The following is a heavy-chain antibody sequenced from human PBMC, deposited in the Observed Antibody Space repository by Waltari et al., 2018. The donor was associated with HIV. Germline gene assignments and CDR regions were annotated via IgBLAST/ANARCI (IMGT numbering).Heavy chain of an antibody. CDR3: ARDRGPTTVTPSYYYYGMDV. V-gene: IGHV4-31*03. D-gene: IGHD4-17*01. J-gene: IGHJ6*02. Sequence: QVQLQESGPGLVKPSQTLSLTCTVSGGSISSGGYYWSWIRQHPGKGLEWIGYIYYSGSTYYNPSLKSRVTISVDTSKNQFSLKLSSVTAADTAVYYCARDRGPTTVTPSYYYYGMDVWGQGTTVTVSS. CDR2: IYYSGST. CDR1: GGSISSGGYY.